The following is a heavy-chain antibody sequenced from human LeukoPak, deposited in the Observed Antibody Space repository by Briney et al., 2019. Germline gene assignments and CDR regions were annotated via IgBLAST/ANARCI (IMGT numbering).Heavy chain of an antibody. CDR3: ARSYDSSGYYYVY. V-gene: IGHV4-34*01. J-gene: IGHJ4*02. CDR2: INHSGST. CDR1: GFTFSSYA. D-gene: IGHD3-22*01. Sequence: GSLRLSCAASGFTFSSYAMSWVRQPPGKGLEWIGEINHSGSTNYNPSLKSRVTISVDKSKNQFSLKLSSVTAADTAVYYCARSYDSSGYYYVYWGQGTLVNVSS.